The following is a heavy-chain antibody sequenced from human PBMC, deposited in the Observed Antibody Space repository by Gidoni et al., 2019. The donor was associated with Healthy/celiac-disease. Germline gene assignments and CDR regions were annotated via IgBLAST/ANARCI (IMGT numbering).Heavy chain of an antibody. Sequence: EVQLLESGGGLVQPGGSLRLSCAASGFTFSSYAMSWVRQAPGKGLEWVSAISGSGGSTYYADSVKGRFTISRDNSKNTLYLQMNSLRAEDTAVYYCAKMIDTAMVRYYYYGMDVWGQGTTVTVSS. CDR3: AKMIDTAMVRYYYYGMDV. CDR2: ISGSGGST. D-gene: IGHD5-18*01. J-gene: IGHJ6*02. V-gene: IGHV3-23*01. CDR1: GFTFSSYA.